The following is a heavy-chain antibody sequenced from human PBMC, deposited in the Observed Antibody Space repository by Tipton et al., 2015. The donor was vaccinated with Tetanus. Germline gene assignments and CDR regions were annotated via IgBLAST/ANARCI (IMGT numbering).Heavy chain of an antibody. CDR2: ISAYNGKT. V-gene: IGHV1-18*01. Sequence: QSGAEVKEPGASVKVSCKASGYNFVNFGISWVRQAPGQGLEWMGWISAYNGKTKYAQRLQGRVTMTTDRSASTAYMDLRRLRSADTAVYYCARTGLLTTMTTELDFWGQGTLVTVSS. J-gene: IGHJ4*02. CDR1: GYNFVNFG. D-gene: IGHD4-17*01. CDR3: ARTGLLTTMTTELDF.